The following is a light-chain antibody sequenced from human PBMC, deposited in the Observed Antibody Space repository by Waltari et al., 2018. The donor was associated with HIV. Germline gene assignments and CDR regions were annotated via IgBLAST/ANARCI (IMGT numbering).Light chain of an antibody. V-gene: IGLV2-23*02. Sequence: QSALTQPASVSGSPGQSMTISCTGTSSDFGSYNLVSWYQQHPGKAPKLMIYEVSKRPSGVSDRFSGSKSGTTASLTISGLQAEDEADYYCCSYAGTSTVVFGGGTKLTVL. J-gene: IGLJ2*01. CDR2: EVS. CDR3: CSYAGTSTVV. CDR1: SSDFGSYNL.